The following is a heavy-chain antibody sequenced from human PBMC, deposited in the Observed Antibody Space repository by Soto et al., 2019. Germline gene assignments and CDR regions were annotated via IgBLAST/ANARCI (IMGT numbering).Heavy chain of an antibody. CDR2: IYKSATT. CDR1: GDSISNLDYF. J-gene: IGHJ5*01. Sequence: SETLSLTCSASGDSISNLDYFWAWIRQPPGQALEYIGYIYKSATTYYNPSFESRVVISVDTSKSQFSLNVTSVTAADTAVYFCARGRYCLTGRCFPNWFDSWGQGALVTVSS. CDR3: ARGRYCLTGRCFPNWFDS. D-gene: IGHD7-27*01. V-gene: IGHV4-30-4*01.